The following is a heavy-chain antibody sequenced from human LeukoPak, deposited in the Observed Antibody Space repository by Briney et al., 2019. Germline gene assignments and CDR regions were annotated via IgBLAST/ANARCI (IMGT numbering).Heavy chain of an antibody. CDR2: MSISTSTLI. V-gene: IGHV3-21*01. J-gene: IGHJ5*02. CDR1: GFTFSSYG. CDR3: ARDSNYYYDSSGLNWFDP. D-gene: IGHD3-22*01. Sequence: GSLRLSCGAFGFTFSSYGMHWVRQAPGKGLEWVSSMSISTSTLIYYADSVKGRFTISRDNAKNSLYLQMNSLRAEDTAVYYCARDSNYYYDSSGLNWFDPWGQGTLVTVSS.